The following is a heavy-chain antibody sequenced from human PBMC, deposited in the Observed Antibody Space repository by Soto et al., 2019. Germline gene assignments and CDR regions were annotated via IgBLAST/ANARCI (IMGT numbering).Heavy chain of an antibody. CDR1: GFTFSSYG. J-gene: IGHJ6*03. CDR3: ATNPLAVAGEYYYYYYYMDV. D-gene: IGHD6-19*01. V-gene: IGHV3-30*03. CDR2: ISYDGSNK. Sequence: QVQLVESGGGVVQPGRSLRLSCAASGFTFSSYGMHWVRQAPGKGLEWVAVISYDGSNKYYADSVKGRFTISRDNSKNTLYLQMNSLRAEDTAVYYCATNPLAVAGEYYYYYYYMDVWGKGTTVTVSS.